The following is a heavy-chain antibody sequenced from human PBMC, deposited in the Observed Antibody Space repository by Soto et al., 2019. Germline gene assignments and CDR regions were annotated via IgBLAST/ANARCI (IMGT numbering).Heavy chain of an antibody. J-gene: IGHJ6*02. Sequence: GASVKVSCKASGYTFTGYYMHWVRQAPGQGLEWMGWINPNSGGTNYAQKFQGRVTITRDTSASTAYMELSSLRSEDTAVYYCARGIVVVTAIEYYYYGMDVWGQGTTVTVSS. CDR2: INPNSGGT. CDR1: GYTFTGYY. V-gene: IGHV1-2*02. CDR3: ARGIVVVTAIEYYYYGMDV. D-gene: IGHD2-21*02.